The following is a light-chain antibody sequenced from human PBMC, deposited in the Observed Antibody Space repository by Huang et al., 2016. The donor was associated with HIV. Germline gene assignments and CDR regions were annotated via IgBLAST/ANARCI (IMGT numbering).Light chain of an antibody. CDR1: QSVSAN. V-gene: IGKV3-15*01. Sequence: EIVMTQSPATLSVSPGERATLSCRASQSVSANLAGYQQKPGQAPRLLIDGASTRATGIPARFSGSGSGTDFTLTISSLQSEDFAVYYCQQYNNPGTFGQGTKVEIK. CDR3: QQYNNPGT. CDR2: GAS. J-gene: IGKJ1*01.